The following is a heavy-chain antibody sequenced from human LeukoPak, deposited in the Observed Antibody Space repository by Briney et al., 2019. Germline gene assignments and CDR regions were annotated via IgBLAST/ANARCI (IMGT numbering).Heavy chain of an antibody. D-gene: IGHD5-18*01. J-gene: IGHJ4*02. Sequence: GGSLRLSSAASGFTFRNSWITWVRQSPGKGLEWVASINNDGTEKYYGDSVNRRFSISRDNSKDSLYLQMNFLRPEDASTYYSARDSGYSTFDLWGQGTRVIVSS. CDR3: ARDSGYSTFDL. V-gene: IGHV3-7*01. CDR2: INNDGTEK. CDR1: GFTFRNSW.